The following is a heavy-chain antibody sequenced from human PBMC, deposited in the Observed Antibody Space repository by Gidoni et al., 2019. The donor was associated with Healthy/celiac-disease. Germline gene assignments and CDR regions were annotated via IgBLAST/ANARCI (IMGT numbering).Heavy chain of an antibody. CDR3: ARGGVVITYYYYYGMDV. J-gene: IGHJ6*02. D-gene: IGHD3-3*01. Sequence: QVQLVQSGAEVKKPGASVKVSCKASGYTFTSSYMHWVRQAPGQGLEWMGIINPSGGSTSYAQKFQGRVTMTRDTSTSTVYMELSSLRSEDTAVYYCARGGVVITYYYYYGMDVWGQGTTVTVSS. V-gene: IGHV1-46*03. CDR2: INPSGGST. CDR1: GYTFTSSY.